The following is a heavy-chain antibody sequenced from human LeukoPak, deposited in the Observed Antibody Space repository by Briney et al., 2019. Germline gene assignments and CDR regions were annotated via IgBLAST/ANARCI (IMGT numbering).Heavy chain of an antibody. CDR2: IYYSGST. V-gene: IGHV4-59*01. CDR1: GGSISSYC. Sequence: SVTLSLTCTVSGGSISSYCWSWIRQPPGKGLEWIGYIYYSGSTNYNPSLKSRVTISLDTSKNQFSLKLSSVTTADTAVYYCARSVVTLYWYFDLWGRGTLVTVSS. D-gene: IGHD4-23*01. J-gene: IGHJ2*01. CDR3: ARSVVTLYWYFDL.